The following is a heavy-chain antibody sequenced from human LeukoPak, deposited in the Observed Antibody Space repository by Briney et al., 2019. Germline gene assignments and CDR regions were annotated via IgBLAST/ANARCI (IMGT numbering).Heavy chain of an antibody. CDR1: GITFSSYS. CDR3: ARDYYDIMTGYSLTASGFDY. V-gene: IGHV3-21*01. D-gene: IGHD3-9*01. J-gene: IGHJ4*02. Sequence: PGGSLRLSCAASGITFSSYSMNWVRQAPGKGLEWVSSISSSSSYIYYADSVKGRFTISRDNAKNSLYLQMNSLRAEDTAVYYCARDYYDIMTGYSLTASGFDYWGQGTLVTVSS. CDR2: ISSSSSYI.